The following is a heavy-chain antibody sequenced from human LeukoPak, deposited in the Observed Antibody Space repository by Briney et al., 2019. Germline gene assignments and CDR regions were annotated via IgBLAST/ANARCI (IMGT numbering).Heavy chain of an antibody. CDR2: IKQDGSEN. D-gene: IGHD3-10*01. Sequence: GGSLRLSCAASGFNFRIHGINWVRQAPGKGLEWVANIKQDGSENYYVDSLKGRFTISRDNAKNSLYLQMNSLRAEDTAVYYCARGEYYYGSWGQGTLVTVSS. V-gene: IGHV3-7*01. CDR1: GFNFRIHG. J-gene: IGHJ5*02. CDR3: ARGEYYYGS.